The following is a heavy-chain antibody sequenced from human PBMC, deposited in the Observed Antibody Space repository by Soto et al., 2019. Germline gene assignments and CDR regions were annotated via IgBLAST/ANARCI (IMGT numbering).Heavy chain of an antibody. Sequence: PSETLSLTCTVSGGTISSSSYYWGWIRQPPGKGLEWIGSIYYSGSTYYNPSLKSRVTISVDTSKNQFSLKLSSVTAADTAVHYCARVKSGNYGDYYYYMDVWGKGTTVTVSS. D-gene: IGHD4-17*01. V-gene: IGHV4-39*01. CDR3: ARVKSGNYGDYYYYMDV. CDR2: IYYSGST. J-gene: IGHJ6*03. CDR1: GGTISSSSYY.